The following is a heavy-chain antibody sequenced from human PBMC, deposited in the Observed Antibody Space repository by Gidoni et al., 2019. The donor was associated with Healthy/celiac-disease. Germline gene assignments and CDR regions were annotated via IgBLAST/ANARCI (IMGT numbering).Heavy chain of an antibody. J-gene: IGHJ4*02. V-gene: IGHV3-23*01. CDR1: GFTFRSYA. CDR2: ISGSGGST. CDR3: AKDRPLYYDFWSGYFDY. Sequence: EVQLLESGGGLVQPGGSLGLSCAASGFTFRSYAMSWVRQAPGKGLEWVSAISGSGGSTYYADAVKGRFTISRDNAKNTLYLQMNSMRAEDTAVYYCAKDRPLYYDFWSGYFDYWGQGTLVTVSS. D-gene: IGHD3-3*01.